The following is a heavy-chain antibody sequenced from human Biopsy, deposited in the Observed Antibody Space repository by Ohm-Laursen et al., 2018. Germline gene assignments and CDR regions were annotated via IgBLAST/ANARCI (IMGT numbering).Heavy chain of an antibody. CDR2: INPSGGAT. D-gene: IGHD1-26*01. J-gene: IGHJ4*02. CDR3: ARDRNSVGSDLFDY. Sequence: ASVKVSCKASGYTFSNYYLHWVRQAPGHRPEWMGIINPSGGATSYAQKFQGRVALTTDTHTSTIYMELSSLRSDDTAIYYCARDRNSVGSDLFDYWGQGTLVTVSP. CDR1: GYTFSNYY. V-gene: IGHV1-46*01.